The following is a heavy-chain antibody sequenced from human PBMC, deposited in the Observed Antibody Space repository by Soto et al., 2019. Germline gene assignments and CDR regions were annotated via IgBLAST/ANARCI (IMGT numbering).Heavy chain of an antibody. V-gene: IGHV3-7*01. J-gene: IGHJ3*02. CDR2: IKQDGSEK. CDR1: GFTFSSYY. CDR3: ARGDAFDI. Sequence: GGSLRLSCAASGFTFSSYYMTWVRQAPGKGLEWVANIKQDGSEKYYVDSVKGRFTLSRDNAKNSLYLEMNSLRAEDTAVYYCARGDAFDIWGQGTMVTVSS.